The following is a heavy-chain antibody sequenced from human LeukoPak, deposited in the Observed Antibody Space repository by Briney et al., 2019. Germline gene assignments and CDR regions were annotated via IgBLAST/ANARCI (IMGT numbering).Heavy chain of an antibody. V-gene: IGHV4-59*08. D-gene: IGHD2-2*01. J-gene: IGHJ4*02. CDR2: IYYSGRT. Sequence: SETLSLTCTVSGGSISSYYWSWIRQPPGKGLEWIGYIYYSGRTKYNPSLKSRVTISVDTSKNQFSLKLSSVTAADTAVYYCARQESQYQLPFDYWGQGTLVTVSS. CDR1: GGSISSYY. CDR3: ARQESQYQLPFDY.